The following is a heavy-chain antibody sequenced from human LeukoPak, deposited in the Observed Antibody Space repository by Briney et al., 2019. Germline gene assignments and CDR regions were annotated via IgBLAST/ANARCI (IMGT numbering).Heavy chain of an antibody. D-gene: IGHD4-11*01. CDR3: ARDLEYSKF. Sequence: ASVKVSCKASGYTFTGYYMHWVRQAPGRGLEWMGWINPNSGDTNYAQKFQGRVTMTRDTSISTAYVELTRLRSDDTAVYYCARDLEYSKFWGQGTLVTVSS. J-gene: IGHJ4*02. V-gene: IGHV1-2*02. CDR1: GYTFTGYY. CDR2: INPNSGDT.